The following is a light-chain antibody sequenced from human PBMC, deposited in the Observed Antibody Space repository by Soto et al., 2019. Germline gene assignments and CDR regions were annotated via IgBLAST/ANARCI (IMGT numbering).Light chain of an antibody. CDR2: GAS. Sequence: EIVMTQSPATLSVSPGERATLSCRVSQSVSSNLAWYQQSPGQAPRLLIYGASTRATGLPARFSGSGSGTEFTLTISSLQSEDFAVYYCQQYNNWPRTFGQGTKVEIK. J-gene: IGKJ1*01. CDR3: QQYNNWPRT. CDR1: QSVSSN. V-gene: IGKV3-15*01.